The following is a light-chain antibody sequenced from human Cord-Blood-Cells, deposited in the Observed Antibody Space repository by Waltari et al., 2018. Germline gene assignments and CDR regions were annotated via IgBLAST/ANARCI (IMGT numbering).Light chain of an antibody. CDR1: QDISNY. Sequence: DIQMTQSPSSLSASVGDRVTITCQASQDISNYLNWYQQKPGKAPKRLIYDAANLETGVPSKFSGSGSGTDFTFTISSLQPEDIATYYCQQYDNLPPDRSCTFGPGTKVDSK. V-gene: IGKV1-33*01. CDR3: QQYDNLPPDRSCT. J-gene: IGKJ3*01. CDR2: DAA.